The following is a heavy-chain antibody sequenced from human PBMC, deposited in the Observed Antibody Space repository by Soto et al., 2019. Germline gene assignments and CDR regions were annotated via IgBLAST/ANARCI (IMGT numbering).Heavy chain of an antibody. CDR1: GGTFSSYA. V-gene: IGHV1-69*13. CDR2: IIPIFGTA. D-gene: IGHD1-20*01. Sequence: SVKVSCKASGGTFSSYAISCLRQAPGQGLEWMGGIIPIFGTANYAQKFQGRVTITADESTSTAYMELSSLRSEDTAVYYCARDVIGTATRYFDYWGQGTLVTVS. CDR3: ARDVIGTATRYFDY. J-gene: IGHJ4*02.